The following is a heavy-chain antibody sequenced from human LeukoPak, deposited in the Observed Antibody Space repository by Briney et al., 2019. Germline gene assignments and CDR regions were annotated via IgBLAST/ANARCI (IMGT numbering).Heavy chain of an antibody. D-gene: IGHD3-22*01. Sequence: SETLSLTCTVSGGSISSYYWSWIRQPPGKGLEWIGNIYYSGSTNYNPSLKSRVTISVDTSKNQFSLKLSSVTAADTAVYYCARERYYDSSGYTSGMDVWGQGTTVTVSS. CDR3: ARERYYDSSGYTSGMDV. J-gene: IGHJ6*02. CDR2: IYYSGST. V-gene: IGHV4-59*08. CDR1: GGSISSYY.